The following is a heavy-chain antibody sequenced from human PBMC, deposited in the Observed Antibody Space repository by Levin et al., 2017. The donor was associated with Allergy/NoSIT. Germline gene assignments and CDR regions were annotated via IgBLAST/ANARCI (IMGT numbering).Heavy chain of an antibody. CDR2: FDPEDDET. D-gene: IGHD2-15*01. V-gene: IGHV1-24*01. CDR1: GHPLRQLS. Sequence: ASVKVSCKVSGHPLRQLSMHWVRQAPGKGLEWMEGFDPEDDETVYAQKFRGRVTMTEDTSTDTAYMELSSLRSEDTAVYYCAREGGGFDFWGQGTLVTVSS. J-gene: IGHJ4*02. CDR3: AREGGGFDF.